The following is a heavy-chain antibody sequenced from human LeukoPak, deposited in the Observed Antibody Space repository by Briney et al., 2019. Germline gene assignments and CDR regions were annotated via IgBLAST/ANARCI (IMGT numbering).Heavy chain of an antibody. CDR1: GFTFSSYA. V-gene: IGHV3-23*01. J-gene: IGHJ4*02. D-gene: IGHD2-2*01. Sequence: GGSLRLSCAASGFTFSSYAMSWVRQAPGKGLEWVSAISGSGGSTYYADSVKGRFAISRDNSKNTLYLQMNSLRAEDTAVYYCAKDGVVVPAAMGFDYWGQGTLVTVSS. CDR3: AKDGVVVPAAMGFDY. CDR2: ISGSGGST.